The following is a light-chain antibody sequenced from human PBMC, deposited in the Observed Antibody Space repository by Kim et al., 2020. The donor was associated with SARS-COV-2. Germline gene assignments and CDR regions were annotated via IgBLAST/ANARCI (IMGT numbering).Light chain of an antibody. Sequence: EIVLTQSPATLSLSPGERATLSCRANQSVSSYLAWYQHKPGQAPRLLIYDASNRATGIPARFSGSGSGTDFTLTISSLEPEDFAVYYCQQRSNWPPITFGQGTRLEIK. CDR3: QQRSNWPPIT. CDR1: QSVSSY. V-gene: IGKV3-11*01. J-gene: IGKJ5*01. CDR2: DAS.